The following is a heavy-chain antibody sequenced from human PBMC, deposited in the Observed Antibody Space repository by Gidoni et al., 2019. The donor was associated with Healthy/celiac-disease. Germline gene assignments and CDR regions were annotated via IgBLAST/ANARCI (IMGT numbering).Heavy chain of an antibody. CDR2: ISGSGGST. V-gene: IGHV3-23*01. J-gene: IGHJ4*02. CDR3: AKGVRGVIPYYFDY. CDR1: GFNFSSYA. D-gene: IGHD3-10*01. Sequence: EVQLLESGGGLVQPGGSLRLSCAASGFNFSSYAMRWVRQAPGKGLEWVSAISGSGGSTYYADSVKGRFTISRDNSKTTMYLQMNSLRAEDTAVYYCAKGVRGVIPYYFDYWGQGTLVTVSS.